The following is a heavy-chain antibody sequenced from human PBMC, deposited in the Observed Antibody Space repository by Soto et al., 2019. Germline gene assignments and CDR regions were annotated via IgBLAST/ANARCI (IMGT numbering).Heavy chain of an antibody. J-gene: IGHJ2*01. V-gene: IGHV1-3*01. CDR2: INAGNGNT. Sequence: QVQLVQSGAEVKKPGASVKASCKASGYTFTSYAMHWVRQAPGQRLEWMGWINAGNGNTKYSQKFQGRVTITRDTSASTAYMELSSLRSEDTAVYYCARPDAAAGTLWYFDLWGRGTLVTVSS. D-gene: IGHD6-13*01. CDR1: GYTFTSYA. CDR3: ARPDAAAGTLWYFDL.